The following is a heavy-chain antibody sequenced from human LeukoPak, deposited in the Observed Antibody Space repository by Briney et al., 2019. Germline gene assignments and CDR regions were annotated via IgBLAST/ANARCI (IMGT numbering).Heavy chain of an antibody. D-gene: IGHD5-24*01. CDR1: GGSFSGYY. Sequence: SETLSLTCAVYGGSFSGYYWSWIRQPPGKGLEWIGEINHSGSTNYNPSLKSRVTISVDTSKNQFSLKLSSVTAADTAAYYCASPDREEMATAGDAFDIWGQGTMVTVSS. J-gene: IGHJ3*02. V-gene: IGHV4-34*01. CDR3: ASPDREEMATAGDAFDI. CDR2: INHSGST.